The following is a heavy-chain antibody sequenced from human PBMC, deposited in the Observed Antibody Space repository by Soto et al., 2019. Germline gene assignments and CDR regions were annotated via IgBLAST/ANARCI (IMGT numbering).Heavy chain of an antibody. V-gene: IGHV4-34*01. Sequence: QVQLQQWGAGLLKPSETLSLTCAVYGGSFSGYYWSWIRQPPGKGLEWIGEITHSGSTNYNPSLKSRVTISVDTSKNQFSRKLSSVTAADTAVYYCARHSSSWYWFDPWGQGTLVTVSS. J-gene: IGHJ5*02. CDR1: GGSFSGYY. CDR3: ARHSSSWYWFDP. D-gene: IGHD6-13*01. CDR2: ITHSGST.